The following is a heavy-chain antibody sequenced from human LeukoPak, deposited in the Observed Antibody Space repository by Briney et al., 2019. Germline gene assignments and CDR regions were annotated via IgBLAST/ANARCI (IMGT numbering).Heavy chain of an antibody. J-gene: IGHJ4*02. D-gene: IGHD2-15*01. CDR1: GYSISSGYY. CDR2: IYHSGST. CDR3: ARHFGSNCYSAFEY. Sequence: PSETLSLTCAVSGYSISSGYYWDWIRQPPGRGLGWMGSIYHSGSTYYNSSLKSRVTISVDTSKNQFSLKLTSVTAADTAVYYCARHFGSNCYSAFEYWGQGILVIVSS. V-gene: IGHV4-38-2*01.